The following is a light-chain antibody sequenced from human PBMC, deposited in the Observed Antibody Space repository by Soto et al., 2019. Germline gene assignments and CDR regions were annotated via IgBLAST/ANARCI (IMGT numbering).Light chain of an antibody. V-gene: IGKV1-5*01. CDR3: QQYHSYSSWT. Sequence: DIQMTQSPSTLSASVGDRVTITCRASQSISFYLAWYQQKSGKAPKVLIYDVSTLVSGVPSRFSGSGSGTEYTLTISSLQPADFATYYCQQYHSYSSWTFGQGTKVEIK. J-gene: IGKJ1*01. CDR2: DVS. CDR1: QSISFY.